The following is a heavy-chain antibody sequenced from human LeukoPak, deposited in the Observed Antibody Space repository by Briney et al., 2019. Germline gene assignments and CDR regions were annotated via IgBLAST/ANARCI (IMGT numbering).Heavy chain of an antibody. CDR3: ASGADYSNYYFDY. CDR1: GGSISSSSYY. J-gene: IGHJ4*02. V-gene: IGHV4-39*07. D-gene: IGHD4-11*01. CDR2: IYHSGST. Sequence: SETLSLTCTVSGGSISSSSYYWGWIRQPPGKGLEWIGEIYHSGSTNYNPSLKSRVTISVDKSKNQFSLKLSSVTAADTAVYYCASGADYSNYYFDYWGQGTLVTVSS.